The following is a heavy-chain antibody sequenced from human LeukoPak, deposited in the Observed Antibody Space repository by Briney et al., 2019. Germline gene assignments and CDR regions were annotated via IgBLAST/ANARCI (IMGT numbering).Heavy chain of an antibody. CDR1: GGSISGHY. J-gene: IGHJ6*02. CDR3: ARFGVDYDMDV. D-gene: IGHD3-16*01. Sequence: SETLSLTCTISGGSISGHYWTWIRQPPGKGLEWIGQIHYSGRPDYNPSLKSRVTISVDTSKNQLSLKVTSVTGADTAVYYCARFGVDYDMDVWGQGTTVTVSS. V-gene: IGHV4-59*11. CDR2: IHYSGRP.